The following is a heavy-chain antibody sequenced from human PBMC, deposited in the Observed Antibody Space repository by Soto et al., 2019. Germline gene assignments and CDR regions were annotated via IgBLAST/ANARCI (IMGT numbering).Heavy chain of an antibody. Sequence: GGSLRLSCAASGFTFSSYAMHWVRQAPGKGLEWVAVISYDGSNKYYADSVKGRFTISRDNSKNTLYLQMNSLRAEDTAVYYCARDYYYDSSGYYQYYYYYGMDVWGQGTTV. J-gene: IGHJ6*02. CDR3: ARDYYYDSSGYYQYYYYYGMDV. D-gene: IGHD3-22*01. V-gene: IGHV3-30-3*01. CDR1: GFTFSSYA. CDR2: ISYDGSNK.